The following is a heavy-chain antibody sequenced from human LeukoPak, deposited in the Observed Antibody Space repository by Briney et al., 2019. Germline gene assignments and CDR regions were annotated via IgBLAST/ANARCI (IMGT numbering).Heavy chain of an antibody. J-gene: IGHJ4*02. CDR1: GFTFSSYA. CDR3: AKGRKWGVIVSLDY. CDR2: ISGSGGST. D-gene: IGHD3-16*02. V-gene: IGHV3-23*01. Sequence: PGGSLRLSCAASGFTFSSYAMSWVRQAPGKGLEWVSAISGSGGSTYYADSVKGRFTISRDNSKNTLYLQMNSLRAEDTAVYYCAKGRKWGVIVSLDYWGQGTLVTVSS.